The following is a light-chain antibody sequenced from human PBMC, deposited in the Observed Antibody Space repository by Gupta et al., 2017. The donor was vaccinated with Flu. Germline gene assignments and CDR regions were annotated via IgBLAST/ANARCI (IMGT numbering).Light chain of an antibody. CDR3: SSHASSSTLYV. CDR1: SSDVGSYNY. V-gene: IGLV2-14*01. Sequence: QSALTQPASVSGSPGQSITISCTGTSSDVGSYNYVSWYQHHPGKAPKLIIYEVSNRPSGISSRFSGSKSGNTASLTISGLQAEDEADYYCSSHASSSTLYVFGTGTKVTVL. J-gene: IGLJ1*01. CDR2: EVS.